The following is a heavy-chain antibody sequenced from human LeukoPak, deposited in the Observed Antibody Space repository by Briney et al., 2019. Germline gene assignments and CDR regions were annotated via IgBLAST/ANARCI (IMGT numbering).Heavy chain of an antibody. Sequence: ASVKDSCMVSGYTLTELSMHWVRQAPGKGLEWMGGFDPEDGETIYAQKFQGRVTMTEDTSTDTAYMELSSLRSEDTAVYYCATSPLVGQPSPLAYCGGDCYWVFQHWGQGTLVTVSS. CDR1: GYTLTELS. V-gene: IGHV1-24*01. CDR2: FDPEDGET. D-gene: IGHD2-21*01. CDR3: ATSPLVGQPSPLAYCGGDCYWVFQH. J-gene: IGHJ1*01.